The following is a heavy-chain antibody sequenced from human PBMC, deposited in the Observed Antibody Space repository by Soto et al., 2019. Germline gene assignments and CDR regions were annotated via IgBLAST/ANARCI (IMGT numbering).Heavy chain of an antibody. V-gene: IGHV4-30-4*01. J-gene: IGHJ6*02. Sequence: LTCTVSGGSISSGDYYWSWIRQPPGKGLEWIGYIYYSGSTYYNPSLRSRLTISVDTSKNQFSLKLSSVTAADTAVYCCARLGPTTVPTSYFTGNYNGMDVWGQGTTVTVYS. CDR3: ARLGPTTVPTSYFTGNYNGMDV. CDR2: IYYSGST. D-gene: IGHD4-17*01. CDR1: GGSISSGDYY.